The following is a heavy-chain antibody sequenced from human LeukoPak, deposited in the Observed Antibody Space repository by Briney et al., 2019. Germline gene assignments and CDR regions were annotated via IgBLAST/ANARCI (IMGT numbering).Heavy chain of an antibody. CDR1: GYTFTSYG. CDR3: ARDGAGSTYYYYMAV. D-gene: IGHD1-1*01. V-gene: IGHV1-18*01. J-gene: IGHJ6*03. Sequence: ASVTVSCKASGYTFTSYGISWVRQAPGQGLEWMGWISAYNGNTNYAQKLQGRVTMTTDTSTSTAYMELRSLRSDDTAVYYCARDGAGSTYYYYMAVWGKGTTVTVSS. CDR2: ISAYNGNT.